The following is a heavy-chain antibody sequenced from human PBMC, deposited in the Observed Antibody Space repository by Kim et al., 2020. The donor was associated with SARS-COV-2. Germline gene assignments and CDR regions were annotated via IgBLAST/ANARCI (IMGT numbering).Heavy chain of an antibody. CDR2: ISAYNGNT. J-gene: IGHJ6*02. Sequence: ASVKVSCKASGYTFTSYGISWVRQAPGQGLEWMGWISAYNGNTNYAQKLQGRVTMTTDTSTSTAYMELRSLRSDDTAVYYCAVLAARPGFFHYGMDVWGQGTTVTVSS. CDR3: AVLAARPGFFHYGMDV. CDR1: GYTFTSYG. V-gene: IGHV1-18*01. D-gene: IGHD6-6*01.